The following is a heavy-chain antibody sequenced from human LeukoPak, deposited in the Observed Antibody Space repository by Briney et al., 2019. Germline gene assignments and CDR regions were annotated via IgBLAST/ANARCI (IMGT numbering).Heavy chain of an antibody. V-gene: IGHV3-23*01. CDR3: AKEFGYGGNSDRANWYFDL. Sequence: GGSLRLSCAASGFTFSSYGMSWVRQAPGKGLEWVSAISGSGGSTYYADSVKGRFTISRDNSKNTLYLQMNSLRAEDTAVYYCAKEFGYGGNSDRANWYFDLWGRGTLVTVSS. J-gene: IGHJ2*01. CDR1: GFTFSSYG. CDR2: ISGSGGST. D-gene: IGHD4-23*01.